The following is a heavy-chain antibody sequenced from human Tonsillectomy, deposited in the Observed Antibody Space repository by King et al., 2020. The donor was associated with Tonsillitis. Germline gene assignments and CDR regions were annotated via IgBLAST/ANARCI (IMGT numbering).Heavy chain of an antibody. J-gene: IGHJ4*02. Sequence: VQLVESGGGVVQPGRSLRLSCAASGFTFTTYGMHWVRQAPGKGLEWVAVISYDGSNKYYADSVKGRFTISRDNSKNTLYLQMNSLRTEDTAVYHCASGCHECSGDSFYISWGQGTLVTASS. V-gene: IGHV3-30*03. CDR2: ISYDGSNK. D-gene: IGHD2-15*01. CDR1: GFTFTTYG. CDR3: ASGCHECSGDSFYIS.